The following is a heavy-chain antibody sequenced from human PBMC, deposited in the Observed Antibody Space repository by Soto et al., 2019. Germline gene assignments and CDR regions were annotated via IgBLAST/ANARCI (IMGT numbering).Heavy chain of an antibody. D-gene: IGHD2-21*02. V-gene: IGHV3-23*01. CDR2: ISSSGYST. J-gene: IGHJ4*02. Sequence: EVQLLESGGDLVQPGVSRRLYCAASGFTFNNYAMSWVRQAPGKGLEWVSAISSSGYSTYYADSVKGRFTISRDNSKNTVYLQMNNLHAEDTAVYYCAKGSVVVAAKFDSWGQGTLVTVSS. CDR1: GFTFNNYA. CDR3: AKGSVVVAAKFDS.